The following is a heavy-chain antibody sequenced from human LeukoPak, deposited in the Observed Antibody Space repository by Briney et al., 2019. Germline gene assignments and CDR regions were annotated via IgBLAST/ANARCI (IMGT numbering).Heavy chain of an antibody. D-gene: IGHD4-17*01. V-gene: IGHV4-38-2*02. CDR3: ARGKNDYGDYAYLDYFDY. CDR2: IYHSGST. J-gene: IGHJ4*02. Sequence: SETLSLTCNVSGYSISSGYYWGWIRQPPGKGLQWIGTIYHSGSTYYNPSLKSRVTISVDTSKNQFSLKLSSVTAADTAVYYCARGKNDYGDYAYLDYFDYWGQGTLVTVSS. CDR1: GYSISSGYY.